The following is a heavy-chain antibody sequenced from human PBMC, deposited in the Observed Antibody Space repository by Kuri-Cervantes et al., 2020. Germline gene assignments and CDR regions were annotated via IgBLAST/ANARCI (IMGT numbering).Heavy chain of an antibody. Sequence: ASVKVSCKASGYTFTSYDINWVRQATGQGLEWMGWMNPNSGNTGYAQKFQGRVTMTRNTSISTAYMELSSLRSEDTAVYHCARLADEYDAFDIWGQGTMVTVSS. V-gene: IGHV1-8*02. D-gene: IGHD2/OR15-2a*01. CDR2: MNPNSGNT. CDR1: GYTFTSYD. J-gene: IGHJ3*02. CDR3: ARLADEYDAFDI.